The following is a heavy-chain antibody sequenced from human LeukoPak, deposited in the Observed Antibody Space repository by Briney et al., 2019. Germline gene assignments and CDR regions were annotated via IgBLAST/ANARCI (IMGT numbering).Heavy chain of an antibody. D-gene: IGHD1-26*01. V-gene: IGHV1-18*01. J-gene: IGHJ4*02. CDR2: ISAYNGNT. Sequence: ASVKVSCKASGGTFSSYAISWVRQAPGQGLEWMGGISAYNGNTNYAQKLQGRVTMTTDTSTSTAYMELRSLRSDDTAVYYCARMVVGGDFDYWGQGTLVTVSS. CDR3: ARMVVGGDFDY. CDR1: GGTFSSYA.